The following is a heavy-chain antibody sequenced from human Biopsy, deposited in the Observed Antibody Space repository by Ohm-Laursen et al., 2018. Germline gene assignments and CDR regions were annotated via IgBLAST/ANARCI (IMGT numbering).Heavy chain of an antibody. J-gene: IGHJ5*01. V-gene: IGHV3-21*06. CDR2: ISASSSYI. Sequence: SLRLSCAASGVTLSGYGMNWVRQAPGKGLEWVSSISASSSYIYYADSVKGRFTVSRGNTKNTLYLQMNSLRAADTAIYLCATELLPPGVGGPWLDSWGQGTPVTVSS. CDR3: ATELLPPGVGGPWLDS. D-gene: IGHD3-10*01. CDR1: GVTLSGYG.